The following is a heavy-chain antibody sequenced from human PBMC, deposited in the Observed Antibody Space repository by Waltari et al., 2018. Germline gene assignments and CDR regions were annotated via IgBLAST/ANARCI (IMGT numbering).Heavy chain of an antibody. J-gene: IGHJ4*02. V-gene: IGHV3-7*01. Sequence: EVQLVESGGGLVQPGGSLRLSCAASGFTFSSYWMSWVRQAPGKGLEWLANINHDGSGKYFLGSVKGRFTISRDNAKNSVYLQMNSLTGKDTAVYYCATSLDAAGNDWGQGTLVTVSS. CDR3: ATSLDAAGND. D-gene: IGHD5-18*01. CDR1: GFTFSSYW. CDR2: INHDGSGK.